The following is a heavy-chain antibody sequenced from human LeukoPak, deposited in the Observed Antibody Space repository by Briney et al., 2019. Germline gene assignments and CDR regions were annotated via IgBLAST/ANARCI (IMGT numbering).Heavy chain of an antibody. CDR2: ISYDGSNK. CDR1: GFTFSSYG. CDR3: AKDQLHCSGGSCPLGWFDP. J-gene: IGHJ5*02. D-gene: IGHD2-15*01. Sequence: SGRSLRLSCAASGFTFSSYGMHWVRQAPGEGLEWVAVISYDGSNKYYADSVKGRFTISRDNSKNTLYLQMNSLRAEDTAVYYCAKDQLHCSGGSCPLGWFDPWGQGTLVTVSS. V-gene: IGHV3-30*18.